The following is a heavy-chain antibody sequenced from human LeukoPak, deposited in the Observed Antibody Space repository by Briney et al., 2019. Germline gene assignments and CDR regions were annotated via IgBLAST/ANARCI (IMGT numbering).Heavy chain of an antibody. CDR1: GFTFSTYA. Sequence: GGSLRLSCTASGFTFSTYAMHWVRQAPGKGLAWVSRVNGDGSDPTYADSVKGRFTISRDNAKNTLYLEMNSLRAEDTAVYYRATYTGPKPHWGQGTLVTVSS. CDR3: ATYTGPKPH. CDR2: VNGDGSDP. J-gene: IGHJ4*02. D-gene: IGHD1-1*01. V-gene: IGHV3-74*01.